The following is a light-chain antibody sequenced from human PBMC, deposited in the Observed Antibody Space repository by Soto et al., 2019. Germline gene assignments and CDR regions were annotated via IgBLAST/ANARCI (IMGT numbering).Light chain of an antibody. V-gene: IGKV3-15*01. CDR1: QSVSSN. J-gene: IGKJ5*01. CDR2: GAS. Sequence: EIVMTQSPATLSVSPGERATLSCRASQSVSSNLAWYQQKPGQAPRLLIYGASTRATGIPARFSGSGSGTEFTLTISSLQSEDFAVYYCQQYAGSPITFGQGTRLEI. CDR3: QQYAGSPIT.